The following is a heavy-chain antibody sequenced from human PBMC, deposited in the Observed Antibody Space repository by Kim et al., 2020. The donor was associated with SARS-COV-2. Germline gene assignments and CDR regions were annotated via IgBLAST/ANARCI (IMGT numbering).Heavy chain of an antibody. D-gene: IGHD5-12*01. CDR3: AKDWDIVAFFFDY. J-gene: IGHJ4*02. Sequence: YADSVKGRFTISRDNSKNTLYLQMNSLRAEDTAVYYCAKDWDIVAFFFDYWGQGTLVTVSS. V-gene: IGHV3-23*01.